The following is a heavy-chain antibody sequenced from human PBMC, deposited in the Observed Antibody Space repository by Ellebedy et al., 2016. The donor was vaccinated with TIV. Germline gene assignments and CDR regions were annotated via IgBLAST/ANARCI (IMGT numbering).Heavy chain of an antibody. Sequence: MPSETLSLTCAVSGGSIDSGSYTWSWIRQPPGKGLEWIGYVYHTGSTYCNPSRKSPFTTSVDKSKNLFSLKLTSVTAADTAMYYCARESDEEYYFDYWGQGTQVTVSS. CDR3: ARESDEEYYFDY. D-gene: IGHD2-21*02. CDR2: VYHTGST. V-gene: IGHV4-30-2*01. J-gene: IGHJ4*02. CDR1: GGSIDSGSYT.